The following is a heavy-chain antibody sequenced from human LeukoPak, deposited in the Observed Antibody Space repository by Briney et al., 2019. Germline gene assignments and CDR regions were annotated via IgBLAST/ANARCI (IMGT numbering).Heavy chain of an antibody. D-gene: IGHD3-22*01. CDR2: ISYDESNK. CDR1: GFTFSSYA. Sequence: GGSLRLSCAASGFTFSSYAMHWVRQAPGKGLEWVAVISYDESNKYYADYADSVKGRFTISRDNSKNTLYLQMSSLRAEDTAVYYCARDSPDSSDMIPGYWGQGTLVTVSS. J-gene: IGHJ4*02. CDR3: ARDSPDSSDMIPGY. V-gene: IGHV3-30*15.